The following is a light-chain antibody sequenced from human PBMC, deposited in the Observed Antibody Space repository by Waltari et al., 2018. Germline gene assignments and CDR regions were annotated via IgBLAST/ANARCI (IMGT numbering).Light chain of an antibody. CDR3: QQYNSYSPET. J-gene: IGKJ5*01. Sequence: DIQMTQSPSTLSASVGDRVTITCRASQSISSWLAWYQQKPGKAPKLLIYKASSLESGVPSRFSGSGSETEFTLTISSLQPDDFATYYCQQYNSYSPETFGQGTRLEIK. V-gene: IGKV1-5*03. CDR1: QSISSW. CDR2: KAS.